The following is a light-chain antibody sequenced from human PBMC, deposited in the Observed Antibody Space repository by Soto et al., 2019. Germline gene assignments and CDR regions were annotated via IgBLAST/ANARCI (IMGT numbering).Light chain of an antibody. CDR1: QSVTDW. CDR2: DAS. CDR3: QQYYRSCT. J-gene: IGKJ2*02. Sequence: DIQLTQSPSTLSASLGDRVTITSRASQSVTDWLAWYQQKPGKAPKLLIYDASSLQSGVPSRFSGSGSGTEFSLTISSLQPDDFATYYCQQYYRSCTFGQGTKVDIK. V-gene: IGKV1-5*01.